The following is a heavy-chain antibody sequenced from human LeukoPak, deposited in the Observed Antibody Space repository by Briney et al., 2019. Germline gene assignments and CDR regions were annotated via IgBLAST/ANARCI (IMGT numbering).Heavy chain of an antibody. CDR3: AKGYAGQANWFDP. CDR2: ISYDGSNK. D-gene: IGHD1-1*01. V-gene: IGHV3-30*18. CDR1: GFTFSSYG. Sequence: GGSLRLSCAASGFTFSSYGMHWVRQAPGKGLEWVAVISYDGSNKYYADSVKGRFTISRDNSKNTLYLQMNSLRAEDTAVYYCAKGYAGQANWFDPWGQGTLVTVSS. J-gene: IGHJ5*02.